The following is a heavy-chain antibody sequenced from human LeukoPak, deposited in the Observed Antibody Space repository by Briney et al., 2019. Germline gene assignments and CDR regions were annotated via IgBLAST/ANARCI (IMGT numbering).Heavy chain of an antibody. CDR3: ARDRDSRWDFDL. J-gene: IGHJ2*01. CDR1: GLTFSSYG. D-gene: IGHD3-22*01. CDR2: IKQDGSET. V-gene: IGHV3-7*01. Sequence: GGSLRLSCAASGLTFSSYGMHWVRQAPGKGLEWVASIKQDGSETYYVDSVKGRFTLSRDNAKNSLYLQINSLRADDTAVYYCARDRDSRWDFDLWGRGTLVTVSS.